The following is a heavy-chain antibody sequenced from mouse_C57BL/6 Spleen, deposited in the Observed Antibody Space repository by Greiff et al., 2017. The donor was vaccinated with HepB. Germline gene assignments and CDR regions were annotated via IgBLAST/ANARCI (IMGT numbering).Heavy chain of an antibody. V-gene: IGHV1-52*01. CDR2: IDPSDSET. CDR3: ARSYDGLYYYAMDY. J-gene: IGHJ4*01. D-gene: IGHD2-3*01. Sequence: QVQLQQPGAGLVRPGSSVKLSCKASGYTFTSYWMHWVKQRPIQGLEWIGNIDPSDSETHYNQKFKDKATLTVDKSSSTAYMQLSSLTSEDSAVYYCARSYDGLYYYAMDYWGQGTSVTVSS. CDR1: GYTFTSYW.